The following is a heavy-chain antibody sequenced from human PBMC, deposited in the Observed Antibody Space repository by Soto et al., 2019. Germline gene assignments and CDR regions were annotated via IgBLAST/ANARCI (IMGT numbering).Heavy chain of an antibody. D-gene: IGHD2-21*02. CDR1: GFTFSSYG. V-gene: IGHV3-33*01. Sequence: QVQLVESGGGVVQPGRSLRLSCAASGFTFSSYGMHWVRQAPGKGLEWVAVIWYDGSNKYYADSVKGRFTISRDNSENTLYLQIERLRAADTAVYSCARDLFDSYCPQTDYCYGMDVWGEGTTVTVSS. J-gene: IGHJ6*04. CDR3: ARDLFDSYCPQTDYCYGMDV. CDR2: IWYDGSNK.